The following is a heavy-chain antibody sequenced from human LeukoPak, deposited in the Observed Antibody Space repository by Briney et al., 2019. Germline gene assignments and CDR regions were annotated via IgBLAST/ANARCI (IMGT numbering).Heavy chain of an antibody. D-gene: IGHD6-19*01. CDR3: ARGSLAVASTLDY. CDR1: GYTFSNYG. V-gene: IGHV1-18*01. CDR2: ISAYNGNT. J-gene: IGHJ4*02. Sequence: ASVKVSCKASGYTFSNYGINWVRQAPGQGLEWMGWISAYNGNTNYAQNLQGRVTMTTDTSTSTAYMELRSLRSDGTAVYYCARGSLAVASTLDYWGQGTLVTVSS.